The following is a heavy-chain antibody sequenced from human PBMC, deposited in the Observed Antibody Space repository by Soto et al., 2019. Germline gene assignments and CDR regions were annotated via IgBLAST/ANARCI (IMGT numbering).Heavy chain of an antibody. D-gene: IGHD2-15*01. Sequence: QVQLVESGGGVVQPGRSLRLSCAASGFTFSSYAMHWVRQAPGKGLEWVAVISYDGSNKYYADSVKGRFTISRDNSKNTMYLKMNSLRAEDTAVYYCARNRVEMNMDVWGQGTTVTVSS. V-gene: IGHV3-30-3*01. CDR3: ARNRVEMNMDV. CDR1: GFTFSSYA. J-gene: IGHJ6*02. CDR2: ISYDGSNK.